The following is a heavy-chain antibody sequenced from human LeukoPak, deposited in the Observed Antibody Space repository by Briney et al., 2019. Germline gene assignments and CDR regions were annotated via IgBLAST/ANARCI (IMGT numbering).Heavy chain of an antibody. D-gene: IGHD1-26*01. J-gene: IGHJ4*02. CDR1: GFTFDDYA. CDR3: AKGARPYSGSYYDYYFDY. Sequence: PGRSLRLSCAASGFTFDDYAMHWVRQAPGKGLEWVSGISWNSGSIGYADSVKGRFTISRDNAKNSLYLQMNSLRAEDMALYYCAKGARPYSGSYYDYYFDYWGQGTLVTVSS. V-gene: IGHV3-9*03. CDR2: ISWNSGSI.